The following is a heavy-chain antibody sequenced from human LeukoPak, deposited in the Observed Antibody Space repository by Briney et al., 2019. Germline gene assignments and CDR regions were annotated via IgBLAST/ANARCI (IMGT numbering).Heavy chain of an antibody. CDR1: GFNFGNAW. V-gene: IGHV3-15*07. J-gene: IGHJ5*02. CDR3: ATDTFYMKGFDP. Sequence: PGGSLRLSCAASGFNFGNAWMYWVRQAPGKGLEWVGRIKSKVDGGAIDYPTPVKARFTMSRDDTRNILYLQMNSLKTADTARYYCATDTFYMKGFDPWGQGTQVIVSS. CDR2: IKSKVDGGAI. D-gene: IGHD2/OR15-2a*01.